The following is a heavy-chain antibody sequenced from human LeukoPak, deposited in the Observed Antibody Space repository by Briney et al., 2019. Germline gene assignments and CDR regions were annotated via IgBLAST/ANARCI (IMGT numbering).Heavy chain of an antibody. CDR1: GFPFSSYA. Sequence: GGSLRLSCAASGFPFSSYAMTWVRQAPGKGLEWVSGISWNSGSIGYADSVKGRFTISRDNAKNSLYLQMNSLRAEDTALYYCAKNKGTTVTTTNFDYWGQGTLVTVSS. CDR2: ISWNSGSI. CDR3: AKNKGTTVTTTNFDY. D-gene: IGHD4-17*01. J-gene: IGHJ4*02. V-gene: IGHV3-9*01.